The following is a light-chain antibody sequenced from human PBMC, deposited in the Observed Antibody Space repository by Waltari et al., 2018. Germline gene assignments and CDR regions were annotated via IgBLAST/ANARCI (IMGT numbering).Light chain of an antibody. J-gene: IGLJ2*01. CDR2: DVS. CDR3: CSYAGSYTLV. CDR1: SSDVGGYNY. V-gene: IGLV2-11*01. Sequence: QSALTQPRSVSGSPGQSVTISCTGTSSDVGGYNYVSWYQQHPGKAPQLMIYDVSKRPSGVPYRFSGSKACNTASRTISGLQAEDEADYFCCSYAGSYTLVFCLGTKLTVL.